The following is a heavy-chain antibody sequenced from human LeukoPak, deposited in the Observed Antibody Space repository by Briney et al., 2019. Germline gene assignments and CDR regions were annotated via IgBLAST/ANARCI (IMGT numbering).Heavy chain of an antibody. CDR2: ISYDGSNK. Sequence: GRSLRLSCAASGFTFSSYAMHWVRQAPGKGLEWVAVISYDGSNKYYADSVKGRFTISRDNSKNTLYLQMNSLRAEDTAVYYCAKDLGVATIWGLGYYYYYGMDVWGQGTTVTVSS. D-gene: IGHD5-12*01. CDR3: AKDLGVATIWGLGYYYYYGMDV. CDR1: GFTFSSYA. V-gene: IGHV3-30*04. J-gene: IGHJ6*02.